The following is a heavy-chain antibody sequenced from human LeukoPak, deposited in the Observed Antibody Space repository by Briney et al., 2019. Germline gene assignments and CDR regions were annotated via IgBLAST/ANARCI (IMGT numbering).Heavy chain of an antibody. Sequence: GGSLRLSCAASGFTVSSNYMSWVRQAPGKGLEWVSVIYSGGSTYYADSVKGRFTISRDNSKNTLYLQMNSLRAEDTAVYYCARDLFGVVKHGRDVWGQGTTVTFSS. D-gene: IGHD3-3*01. V-gene: IGHV3-66*01. CDR2: IYSGGST. CDR3: ARDLFGVVKHGRDV. CDR1: GFTVSSNY. J-gene: IGHJ6*02.